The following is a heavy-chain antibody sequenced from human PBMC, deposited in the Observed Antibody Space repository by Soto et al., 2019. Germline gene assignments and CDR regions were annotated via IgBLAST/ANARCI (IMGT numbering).Heavy chain of an antibody. CDR3: ARGGNSGYQLPPYYYYYYGMDV. CDR1: GGSISSGGYY. D-gene: IGHD2-2*01. J-gene: IGHJ6*02. V-gene: IGHV4-31*03. CDR2: IYYSGST. Sequence: QVQLQESGPGLVKPSQTLSLTCTVSGGSISSGGYYWSWIRQHPGKGLEWIGYIYYSGSTYYNPSLKSRVTISVDTSKNQFSLKLSSVTAADTAVYYCARGGNSGYQLPPYYYYYYGMDVWGQGTTVTVSS.